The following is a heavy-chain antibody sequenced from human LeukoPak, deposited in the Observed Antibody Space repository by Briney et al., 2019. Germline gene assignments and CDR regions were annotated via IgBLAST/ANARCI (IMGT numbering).Heavy chain of an antibody. V-gene: IGHV3-21*01. CDR1: GFTFSTYS. CDR2: ISGGSNYI. D-gene: IGHD3-22*01. CDR3: ARDQHYYDSSTGWFDP. J-gene: IGHJ5*02. Sequence: GGSLRLSCAASGFTFSTYSMNWARDAPGKGLEWVSYISGGSNYIYYADSLKGRFTISRDNAKNSLYLQMNSLRAEDTAVYYCARDQHYYDSSTGWFDPWGQGTLVTVSS.